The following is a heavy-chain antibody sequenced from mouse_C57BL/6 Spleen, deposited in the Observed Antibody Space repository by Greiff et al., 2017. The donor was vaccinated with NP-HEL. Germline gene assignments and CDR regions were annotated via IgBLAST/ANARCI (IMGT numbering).Heavy chain of an antibody. CDR1: GFTFSSYG. D-gene: IGHD2-12*01. CDR3: ARHEAYYSVFDY. J-gene: IGHJ2*01. V-gene: IGHV5-6*01. Sequence: EVKLMESGGDLVKPGGSLKLSCAASGFTFSSYGMSWVRQTPDQRLEWVATISSGGSYTYYPDSVKGRFTFSRDNAKNTLYLQMSSLKSEDTAMYYCARHEAYYSVFDYWGQGTTLTVSS. CDR2: ISSGGSYT.